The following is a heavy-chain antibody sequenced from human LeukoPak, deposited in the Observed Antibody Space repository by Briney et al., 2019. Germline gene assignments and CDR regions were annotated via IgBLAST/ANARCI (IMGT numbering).Heavy chain of an antibody. CDR3: AKGGRVLLWFGEKPGAFDI. D-gene: IGHD3-10*01. CDR2: ISWNSGSI. CDR1: GFTFEDYA. Sequence: ALRPSFAASGFTFEDYAMHWVRQAPGKGLEWVSGISWNSGSIGYADSVKGRFTISRDNAKNSLYLQMNSLRAEDTALYYCAKGGRVLLWFGEKPGAFDIWGQGTMVTVSS. J-gene: IGHJ3*02. V-gene: IGHV3-9*01.